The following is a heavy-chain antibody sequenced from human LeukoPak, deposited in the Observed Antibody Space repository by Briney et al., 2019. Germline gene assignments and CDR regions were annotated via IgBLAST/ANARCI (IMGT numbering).Heavy chain of an antibody. CDR1: GFTFSSYA. CDR2: ISGVVGRT. V-gene: IGHV3-23*01. D-gene: IGHD2-2*01. CDR3: AKAEAPRGIVVVPAAMAYAFDI. Sequence: AGGSLRLSCAAAGFTFSSYAMSWVRQAPGRGRGWVSAISGVVGRTYYADSVKGRFTISRDNSKNTLYLQMNSLRAEDTAVYYCAKAEAPRGIVVVPAAMAYAFDIWGQGTMVTVSS. J-gene: IGHJ3*02.